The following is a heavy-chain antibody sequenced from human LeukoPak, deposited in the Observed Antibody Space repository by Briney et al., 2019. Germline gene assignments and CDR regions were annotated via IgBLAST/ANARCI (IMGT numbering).Heavy chain of an antibody. CDR3: TSGRITIFGVDTFDY. V-gene: IGHV3-15*01. CDR1: GFTFSNAW. CDR2: IKSKTDGGTT. D-gene: IGHD3-3*01. J-gene: IGHJ4*02. Sequence: GGSLRLSCAASGFTFSNAWMSWVRQAPGKGLEWVGRIKSKTDGGTTDYAAPVKGRSTISRDDSKNTLYLQMNSLKTEDTAVYYCTSGRITIFGVDTFDYWGQGTLVTVSS.